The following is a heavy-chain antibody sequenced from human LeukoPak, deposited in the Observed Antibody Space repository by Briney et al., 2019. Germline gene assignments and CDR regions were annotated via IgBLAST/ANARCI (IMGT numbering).Heavy chain of an antibody. CDR2: ISAYNRDT. V-gene: IGHV1-18*04. D-gene: IGHD6-13*01. Sequence: ASVMVSCKASGYTYTNHGITWVRQAPGQGLEWMGWISAYNRDTKYAQNFQGRVTLITESSTNTAYMELRSRKSDDTAVYYCARDPSNTSGWSPYFDYWGQGTLVTVSA. CDR1: GYTYTNHG. CDR3: ARDPSNTSGWSPYFDY. J-gene: IGHJ4*02.